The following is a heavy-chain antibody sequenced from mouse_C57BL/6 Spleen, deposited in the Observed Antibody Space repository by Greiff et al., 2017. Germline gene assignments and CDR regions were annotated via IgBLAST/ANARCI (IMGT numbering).Heavy chain of an antibody. CDR2: IYPRSGNT. CDR3: SRGGHYVISPAWFAY. V-gene: IGHV1-81*01. CDR1: GYTFTSYG. Sequence: QVQLQQSGAELARPGASVKLSCKASGYTFTSYGISWVKQRTGQGLEWIGEIYPRSGNTYYNEKFKGKATLTADKSSSTAYMEIRSLTSDDSAVYFCSRGGHYVISPAWFAYWGQGTLVTVSA. D-gene: IGHD1-1*01. J-gene: IGHJ3*01.